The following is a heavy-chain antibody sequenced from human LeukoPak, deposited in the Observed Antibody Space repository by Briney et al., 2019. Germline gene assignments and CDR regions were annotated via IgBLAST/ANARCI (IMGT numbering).Heavy chain of an antibody. D-gene: IGHD3-3*01. CDR1: AFTFSNYW. V-gene: IGHV3-7*01. J-gene: IGHJ6*04. Sequence: GGSLRLSCVASAFTFSNYWMSWVRQAPGKGPEWVANIKHDGSEKYYVDSVKGRFTISRDNAKNSLYLQMNSLRAEDTAVYYCARDSYDFWSGYSKGYNWGNGTTVTVSS. CDR2: IKHDGSEK. CDR3: ARDSYDFWSGYSKGYN.